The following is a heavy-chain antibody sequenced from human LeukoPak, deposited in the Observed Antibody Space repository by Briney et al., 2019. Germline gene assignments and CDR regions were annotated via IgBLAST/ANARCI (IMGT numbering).Heavy chain of an antibody. CDR2: ISSRGSTI. CDR3: ASYCSGGSCYSDRFDP. J-gene: IGHJ5*02. Sequence: GGSLRLSCAASGFTFSSYEMNWVRQAPGKGLEWGSYISSRGSTIYYADSVKGRFTISRDKAKNSLYLQMNSMRGEDTAVYYCASYCSGGSCYSDRFDPWGQGTLVTVSS. D-gene: IGHD2-15*01. V-gene: IGHV3-48*03. CDR1: GFTFSSYE.